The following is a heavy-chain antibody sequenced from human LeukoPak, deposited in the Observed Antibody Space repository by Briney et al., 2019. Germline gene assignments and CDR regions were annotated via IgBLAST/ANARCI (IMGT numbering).Heavy chain of an antibody. CDR2: IIPIFGTA. Sequence: ASVKVSCKASGGTFSSYAISWVRQASGQGLEWMGGIIPIFGTANYAQKFQGRVTITTDESTSTAYMELSSLRSEDTAVYYCASSSGGVVGADFDYWGQGTLVTVSS. D-gene: IGHD1-26*01. V-gene: IGHV1-69*05. J-gene: IGHJ4*02. CDR3: ASSSGGVVGADFDY. CDR1: GGTFSSYA.